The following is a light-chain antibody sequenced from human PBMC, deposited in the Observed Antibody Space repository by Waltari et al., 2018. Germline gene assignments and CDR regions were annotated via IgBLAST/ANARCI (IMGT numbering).Light chain of an antibody. V-gene: IGLV3-25*03. J-gene: IGLJ2*01. CDR3: QSSYSSGSYVV. Sequence: SYELTQSPSVSVSPGQTASITCSGDALPNQYAYWYQQKPGQAPVMGIYKDNERPSGIPERFSASNSGTTVTLTISGVQAEDEAYYYCQSSYSSGSYVVFGGGTKLTVL. CDR2: KDN. CDR1: ALPNQY.